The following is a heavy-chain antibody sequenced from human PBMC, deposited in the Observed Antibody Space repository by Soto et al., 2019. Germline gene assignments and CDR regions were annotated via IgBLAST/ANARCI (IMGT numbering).Heavy chain of an antibody. CDR1: GFTFGSYA. CDR2: ISRSGGST. J-gene: IGHJ3*02. V-gene: IGHV3-23*01. CDR3: AKGLGISNTAFDI. D-gene: IGHD4-4*01. Sequence: GGSLRLSCAASGFTFGSYAMSWVRQAPGRGPEWVSTISRSGGSTYYADSVKGRFTISRDNSENTLFLQMNSLRAEDTAVYYCAKGLGISNTAFDIWGQGTMVTVSS.